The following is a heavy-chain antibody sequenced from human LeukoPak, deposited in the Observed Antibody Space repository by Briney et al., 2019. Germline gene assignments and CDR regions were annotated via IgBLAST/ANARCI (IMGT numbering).Heavy chain of an antibody. J-gene: IGHJ4*02. Sequence: GGSLRLSCAASGFTFSSYGMSWVRQAPGKGLEWVSAISGSGGSTYYADSVKGRFTISRDNSKNTLYLQMNSLRAEDTAVYYCAKDREETYYYDSSGYYQAYWGQGTLVTVSS. CDR1: GFTFSSYG. CDR2: ISGSGGST. D-gene: IGHD3-22*01. CDR3: AKDREETYYYDSSGYYQAY. V-gene: IGHV3-23*01.